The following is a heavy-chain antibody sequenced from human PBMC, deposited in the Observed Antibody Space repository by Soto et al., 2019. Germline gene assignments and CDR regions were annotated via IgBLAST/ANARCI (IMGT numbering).Heavy chain of an antibody. Sequence: EVQLVESGGDLVQPGGSLRLSCATSGFIFSTYWMTWVRQAPGKGLEWVANIRQDGNEIFYVDSVKGRFTISRDNAKNSLYLQMNSLRAEDAAVYYCARVISEWRLDYWGQGTLVTVSS. J-gene: IGHJ4*02. D-gene: IGHD3-3*01. CDR3: ARVISEWRLDY. CDR2: IRQDGNEI. V-gene: IGHV3-7*01. CDR1: GFIFSTYW.